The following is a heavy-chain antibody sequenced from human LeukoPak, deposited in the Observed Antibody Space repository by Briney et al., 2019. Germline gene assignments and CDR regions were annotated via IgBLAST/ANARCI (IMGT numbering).Heavy chain of an antibody. V-gene: IGHV4-39*01. CDR2: IYYSGST. Sequence: SETLSLTCTVSGGSISSSSYYWGWIRQPPGKGLEWIGSIYYSGSTYYNPSLKSRVTISVDTSKNQFSLKLSSVTAADTAVYYCARRGMAVYYWGQGTLVTVSS. D-gene: IGHD6-19*01. CDR3: ARRGMAVYY. CDR1: GGSISSSSYY. J-gene: IGHJ4*02.